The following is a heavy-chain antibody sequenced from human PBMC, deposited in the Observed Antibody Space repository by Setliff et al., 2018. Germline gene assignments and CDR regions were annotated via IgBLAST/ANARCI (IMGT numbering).Heavy chain of an antibody. CDR3: AREGSIGWSQYFHH. CDR2: ISYDGFKI. CDR1: GFTFTDYA. D-gene: IGHD6-19*01. Sequence: GGSLRLSCAASGFTFTDYAMTWVRQAPGRGLEWVTFISYDGFKIYYAESVKGRFTISRDISTNTLFLEIDSLRSEDTGLYYCAREGSIGWSQYFHHWGQGTPVTVSS. V-gene: IGHV3-30*03. J-gene: IGHJ1*01.